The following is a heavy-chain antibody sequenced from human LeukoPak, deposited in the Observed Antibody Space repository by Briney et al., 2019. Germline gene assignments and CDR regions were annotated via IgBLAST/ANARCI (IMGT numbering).Heavy chain of an antibody. V-gene: IGHV1-18*01. D-gene: IGHD3-10*01. Sequence: ASVKVSCKASGYTFTTYGLTWVRQAPGQGLEWMGWISGYNDNTNYAQKLQGRVTMTTDTSTSTAYMELRSLRSDDTAVYYCARAHYFGSESFYSGYYYDMDVWGQGTTVTVSS. CDR3: ARAHYFGSESFYSGYYYDMDV. CDR1: GYTFTTYG. CDR2: ISGYNDNT. J-gene: IGHJ6*02.